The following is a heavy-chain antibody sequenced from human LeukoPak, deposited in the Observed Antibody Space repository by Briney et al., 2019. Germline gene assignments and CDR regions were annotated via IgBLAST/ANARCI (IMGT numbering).Heavy chain of an antibody. V-gene: IGHV4-34*01. CDR2: INHSGST. Sequence: SETLSLTCAVYGGSFSGCYWSWIRQPPGRGLEWIGEINHSGSTNYNPSLKSRVTISVDTSKNQFSLKLSSVTAADTAVYYCARGGYYGSGSYYNVRTYWYFDYWGQGTLVTVSS. CDR1: GGSFSGCY. J-gene: IGHJ4*02. CDR3: ARGGYYGSGSYYNVRTYWYFDY. D-gene: IGHD3-10*01.